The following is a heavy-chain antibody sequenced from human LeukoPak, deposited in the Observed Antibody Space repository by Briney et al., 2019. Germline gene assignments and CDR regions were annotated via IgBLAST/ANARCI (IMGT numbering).Heavy chain of an antibody. CDR1: GYTFTSYG. CDR3: ARTVAAGYSSSYDP. D-gene: IGHD6-6*01. CDR2: ISAYNGNT. J-gene: IGHJ5*02. V-gene: IGHV1-18*01. Sequence: GASVKVSCKASGYTFTSYGISWVRQAPGQGLEWMGWISAYNGNTNYVQKLQGRVTMTTDTSTSTAYMELRSLRSDDTAVYYCARTVAAGYSSSYDPWGQGTLVTVSS.